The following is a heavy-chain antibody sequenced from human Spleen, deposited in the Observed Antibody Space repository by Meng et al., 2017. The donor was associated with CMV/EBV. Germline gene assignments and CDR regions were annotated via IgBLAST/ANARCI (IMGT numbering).Heavy chain of an antibody. CDR1: GYTFTSYD. V-gene: IGHV1-8*03. J-gene: IGHJ6*02. CDR3: ARGLGGSSPNYYYYGMDV. D-gene: IGHD6-6*01. Sequence: ASVKVSCKASGYTFTSYDINWVRQAIGQGLEWMGWMNPNSGNTGYAQKFQGRVTITRNTPISTAYMELSSLRSEDTAVYYCARGLGGSSPNYYYYGMDVWGQGTTVTVSS. CDR2: MNPNSGNT.